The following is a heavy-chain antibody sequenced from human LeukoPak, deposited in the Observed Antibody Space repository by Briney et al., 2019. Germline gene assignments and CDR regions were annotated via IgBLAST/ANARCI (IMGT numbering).Heavy chain of an antibody. CDR1: GFTFSNYA. V-gene: IGHV3-23*01. CDR3: VEGSIFGVPNNWFDP. CDR2: ISGRGGGT. D-gene: IGHD3-3*01. Sequence: GGSLRLSCEASGFTFSNYAMSWVRQAPGKGLEWVSGISGRGGGTNYADSVKGRFTVSRDNSMNTLYLQMNSLRAEDTAVYYCVEGSIFGVPNNWFDPWGQGTLVTVSS. J-gene: IGHJ5*02.